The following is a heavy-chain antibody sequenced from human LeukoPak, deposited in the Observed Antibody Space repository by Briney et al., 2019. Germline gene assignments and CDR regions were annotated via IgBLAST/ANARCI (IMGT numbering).Heavy chain of an antibody. CDR1: GFTFSSYW. Sequence: GGSLRLSCAASGFTFSSYWMHWVRQAPGKGLVWVSRINSDGSSTSYADSVKGRFTISRDNAKNTLYLQMNSLRAEDTAVYYCARVEGYCSGGSCYDGFGDAFDIWGQGTMVTVSS. CDR2: INSDGSST. CDR3: ARVEGYCSGGSCYDGFGDAFDI. D-gene: IGHD2-15*01. J-gene: IGHJ3*02. V-gene: IGHV3-74*01.